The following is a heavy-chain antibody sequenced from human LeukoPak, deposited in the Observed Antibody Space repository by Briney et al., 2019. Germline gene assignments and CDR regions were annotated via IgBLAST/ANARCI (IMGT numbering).Heavy chain of an antibody. V-gene: IGHV4-59*01. CDR3: AREGDKYANWFDT. Sequence: GSLRLSCAASGFTFSIYWMGWIRQPPGKGLEWIGYIYYSGSTNYNPSLKSRVTISLDTSKNQFSPNLNSVTAADTAVYYCAREGDKYANWFDTWGQGTLVTVSS. CDR2: IYYSGST. D-gene: IGHD2-8*01. J-gene: IGHJ5*02. CDR1: GFTFSIYW.